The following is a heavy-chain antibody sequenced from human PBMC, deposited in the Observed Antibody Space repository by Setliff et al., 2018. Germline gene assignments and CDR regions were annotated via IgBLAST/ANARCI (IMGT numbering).Heavy chain of an antibody. D-gene: IGHD3-9*01. V-gene: IGHV3-30*04. CDR2: ISYEGIDK. CDR1: GFTFSSYA. J-gene: IGHJ4*02. CDR3: ARGRHHDTLSGYIDF. Sequence: GASVRLSCAASGFTFSSYALHWVRQAPGKGLEWVTLISYEGIDKYYADSVKGRFTVSRDNSKNTLYLQMNSLRAEDTAFYYCARGRHHDTLSGYIDFLGQGTLVTVSS.